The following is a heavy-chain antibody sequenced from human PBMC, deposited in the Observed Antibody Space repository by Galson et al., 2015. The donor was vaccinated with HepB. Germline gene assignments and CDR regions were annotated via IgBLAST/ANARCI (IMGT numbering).Heavy chain of an antibody. CDR1: GFTFSSYS. Sequence: SLRLSCAASGFTFSSYSMNWVRQAPGKGLEWVSYISPSSSTIYYADSVKGRFTISRDSAKNSLYLQMNSLRAEDTAMYYCARDYDFWSGYYSPFGYWGQGTLVTVSS. D-gene: IGHD3-3*01. CDR2: ISPSSSTI. J-gene: IGHJ4*02. CDR3: ARDYDFWSGYYSPFGY. V-gene: IGHV3-48*01.